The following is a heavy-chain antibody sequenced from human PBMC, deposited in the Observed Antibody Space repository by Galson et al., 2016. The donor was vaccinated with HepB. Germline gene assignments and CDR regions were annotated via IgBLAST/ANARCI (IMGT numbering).Heavy chain of an antibody. V-gene: IGHV3-30*03. Sequence: SLRLSCAASGFTFRNYVMHWVRQAPGKGLEWVAVMSYDGSYKFYADSVKGRFTISRDNSKNTLYLQMNSLRPEDTAVYYCARGGHYDSGSFFDYWGQGTLVTVSS. CDR1: GFTFRNYV. J-gene: IGHJ4*02. D-gene: IGHD3-10*01. CDR2: MSYDGSYK. CDR3: ARGGHYDSGSFFDY.